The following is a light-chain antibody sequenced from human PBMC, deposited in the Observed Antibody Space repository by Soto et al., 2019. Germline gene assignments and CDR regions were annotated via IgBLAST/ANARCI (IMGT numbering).Light chain of an antibody. CDR3: HQYGSAPWT. CDR1: QSVSSNY. CDR2: GAS. J-gene: IGKJ1*01. V-gene: IGKV3-20*01. Sequence: IVLTQSPGTLSLSPGERGALSCRASQSVSSNYVAWYQQKPGQAPRLLISGASNRATGTPDRFRGSGSGTDFTLTITRLEPEDFAVDYCHQYGSAPWTFGQGTKVEIK.